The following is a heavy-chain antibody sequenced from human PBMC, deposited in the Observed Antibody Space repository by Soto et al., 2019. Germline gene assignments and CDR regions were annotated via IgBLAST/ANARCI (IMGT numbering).Heavy chain of an antibody. CDR2: IYYSGST. CDR1: GGSLSAYY. V-gene: IGHV4-59*08. CDR3: MLGSGWKDFDY. J-gene: IGHJ4*02. Sequence: SETLSLTCTVSGGSLSAYYWSWIRQPPGKGLEWIGYIYYSGSTNYNPSLKSRVSMSIDRSGNQFSLRLSSVTAADTAVYYCMLGSGWKDFDYWGQGTLVTVSS. D-gene: IGHD3-22*01.